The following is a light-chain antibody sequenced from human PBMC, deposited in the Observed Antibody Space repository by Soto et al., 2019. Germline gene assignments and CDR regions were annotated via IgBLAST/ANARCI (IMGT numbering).Light chain of an antibody. Sequence: EIMMKPSPATLSVSGRGRATLSGRASQSVSRKLAWYQQKPGQAPRLLIYGASTRATGLPARFSGSGSGTEFTFTISSLQSEDFAVYYCHHYSYWPSTFGQGTRLEI. CDR3: HHYSYWPST. J-gene: IGKJ5*01. V-gene: IGKV3-15*01. CDR2: GAS. CDR1: QSVSRK.